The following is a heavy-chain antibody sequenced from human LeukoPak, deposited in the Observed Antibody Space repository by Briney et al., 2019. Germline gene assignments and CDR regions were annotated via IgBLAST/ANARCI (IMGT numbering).Heavy chain of an antibody. CDR1: GGFFSGYY. J-gene: IGHJ2*01. CDR2: INHSGST. D-gene: IGHD2-2*01. Sequence: SETLSLTCAVYGGFFSGYYWSWIRQPPGKGLEWIGEINHSGSTNYNPSLKSRVTISVDTSKNQFSLKLSSVTAADTAVYYCALRCSSTSCTSVWYFDLWGRGTLVTVSS. V-gene: IGHV4-34*01. CDR3: ALRCSSTSCTSVWYFDL.